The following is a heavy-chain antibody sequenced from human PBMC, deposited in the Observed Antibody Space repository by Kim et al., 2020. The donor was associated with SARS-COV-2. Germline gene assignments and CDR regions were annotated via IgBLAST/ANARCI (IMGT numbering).Heavy chain of an antibody. CDR3: ARSITIFGVVIIRNYYYGMDV. Sequence: GGSLRLSCAASGFTFSSYGMHWVRQAPGKGLEWVAVISYDGSNKYYADSVKGRFTISRDNSKNTLYLQMNSLRAEDTAVYYCARSITIFGVVIIRNYYYGMDVWGRGTTVTVSS. D-gene: IGHD3-3*01. CDR1: GFTFSSYG. J-gene: IGHJ6*02. V-gene: IGHV3-30*03. CDR2: ISYDGSNK.